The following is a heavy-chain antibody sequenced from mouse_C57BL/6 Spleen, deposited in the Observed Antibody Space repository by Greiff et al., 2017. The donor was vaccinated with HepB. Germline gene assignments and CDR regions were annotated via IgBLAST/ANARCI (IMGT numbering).Heavy chain of an antibody. D-gene: IGHD2-2*01. J-gene: IGHJ2*01. CDR1: GYSITSGYY. V-gene: IGHV3-6*01. CDR3: AISMVTTFDY. Sequence: VQLQESGPGLVKPSQSLSLTCSVTGYSITSGYYWNWIRQFPGNKLEWMGYISDDGSNNYNPSLKNRITITPDTSDNQFFLKLNSVTTEDTATYYCAISMVTTFDYWGQGTTLTVSS. CDR2: ISDDGSN.